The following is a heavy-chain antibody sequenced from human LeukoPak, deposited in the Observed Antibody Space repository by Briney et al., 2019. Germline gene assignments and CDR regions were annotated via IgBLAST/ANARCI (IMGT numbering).Heavy chain of an antibody. CDR1: GFTFSTYA. J-gene: IGHJ4*02. CDR3: VRGYTTSGRAY. CDR2: ISNNGGTT. D-gene: IGHD3-10*01. Sequence: PGGSLRLSCSASGFTFSTYAMHWVRQAPGKGLEYVSLISNNGGTTYYADSVKDRFTISRDNSKNTLYLQMSSLRAEDTAVYYCVRGYTTSGRAYWGQGTPVTVSS. V-gene: IGHV3-64D*06.